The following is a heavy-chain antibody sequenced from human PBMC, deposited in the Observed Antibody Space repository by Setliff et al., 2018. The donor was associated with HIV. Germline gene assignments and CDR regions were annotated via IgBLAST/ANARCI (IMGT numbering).Heavy chain of an antibody. CDR2: ISGSGANT. D-gene: IGHD4-17*01. J-gene: IGHJ4*02. CDR1: GFTFSSYG. CDR3: AKFFGGYGDYMGFDY. Sequence: PGGSLRLSCAASGFTFSSYGMHWVRQAPGKGLEWVSAISGSGANTYYADSVKGRFTISRDNSKNTLYLQMNSLRAEDTAVYYCAKFFGGYGDYMGFDYWGQGTLVTVSS. V-gene: IGHV3-23*01.